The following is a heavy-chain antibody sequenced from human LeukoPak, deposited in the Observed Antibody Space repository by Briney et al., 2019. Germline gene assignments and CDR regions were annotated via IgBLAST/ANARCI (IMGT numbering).Heavy chain of an antibody. D-gene: IGHD1-26*01. V-gene: IGHV5-51*01. CDR1: GYSCTSYW. CDR3: ARRRDLYSGSYYPFDY. CDR2: IYPGDSDA. Sequence: GESLKISCKGSGYSCTSYWIGWVRQMPGKGLKWIGIIYPGDSDARYSPSFQGQVTISPDKSISTAYLQWSSLKASDTAMYYCARRRDLYSGSYYPFDYWGQGTLVAVSS. J-gene: IGHJ4*02.